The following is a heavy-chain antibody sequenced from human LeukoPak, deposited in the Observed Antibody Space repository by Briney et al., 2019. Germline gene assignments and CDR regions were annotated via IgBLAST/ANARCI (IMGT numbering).Heavy chain of an antibody. CDR2: ISYDGSNK. V-gene: IGHV3-30*18. CDR1: GFTFSSYG. CDR3: AKDLRKVKTRYYYYYGMDV. Sequence: GGSLRLSCVASGFTFSSYGMHWVRQAPGKGLEWVAVISYDGSNKYYADSVKGRFTIPRDNSKNTLYLQMNCLRAEETAVYYCAKDLRKVKTRYYYYYGMDVWGKGTTVTVSS. J-gene: IGHJ6*04. D-gene: IGHD2-21*01.